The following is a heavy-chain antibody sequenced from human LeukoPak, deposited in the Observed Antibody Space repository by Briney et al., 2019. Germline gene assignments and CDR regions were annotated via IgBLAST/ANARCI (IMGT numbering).Heavy chain of an antibody. CDR3: AAGMAARGKYYFDY. CDR2: IYPGDSDT. J-gene: IGHJ4*02. CDR1: GYSFTSYW. V-gene: IGHV5-51*01. Sequence: GESLKISCKGSGYSFTSYWIGWVRQMPGKGLELMGIIYPGDSDTRYSPSFQGQVTISADKTTSTACLQWSSLKASDTAMYYCAAGMAARGKYYFDYWGQGTLVTVSS. D-gene: IGHD6-13*01.